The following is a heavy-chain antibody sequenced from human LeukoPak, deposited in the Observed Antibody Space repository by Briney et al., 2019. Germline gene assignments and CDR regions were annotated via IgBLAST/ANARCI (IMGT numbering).Heavy chain of an antibody. J-gene: IGHJ4*02. D-gene: IGHD3-16*02. CDR1: GFTFSSYS. CDR2: ISSSSSYI. V-gene: IGHV3-21*01. CDR3: ASEYYDYVWGSYRTLYFDY. Sequence: PGGSLRLSCAASGFTFSSYSTNWVRQAPGKGLEWVSSISSSSSYIYYAHSVKVLFTIPRDNAKNPVYLKMNSLRAEDTAVYYCASEYYDYVWGSYRTLYFDYWGQGTLVTVSS.